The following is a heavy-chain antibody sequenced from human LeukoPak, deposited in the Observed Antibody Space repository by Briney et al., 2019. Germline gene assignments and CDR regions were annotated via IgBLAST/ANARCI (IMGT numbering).Heavy chain of an antibody. Sequence: ASVKVSCKASGYTFSSYGISWVRQAPGQGLEWMGWISAYNGDTKYAQSVQDRITMTTDTTTTTAYMELRSLSSDDTAVYYCARWGYYYDSSVNAFDIWGQGTMVTVSS. CDR3: ARWGYYYDSSVNAFDI. D-gene: IGHD3-22*01. CDR2: ISAYNGDT. V-gene: IGHV1-18*01. J-gene: IGHJ3*02. CDR1: GYTFSSYG.